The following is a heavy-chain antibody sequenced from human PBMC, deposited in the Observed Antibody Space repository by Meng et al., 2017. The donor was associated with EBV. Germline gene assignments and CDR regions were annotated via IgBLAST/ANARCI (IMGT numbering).Heavy chain of an antibody. J-gene: IGHJ4*02. V-gene: IGHV1-69*01. Sequence: QVRLVQSGAEVKKPGSSVKVSCKTSGGTFRSDAISWVRQAPGQGLEWMGGLIPMSDAPHYAQKFQGRVTITADESTSTHYMDLSGLRSEDTAVYYCAGESGRGFTPDYWGQGTLVTVSS. CDR3: AGESGRGFTPDY. CDR2: LIPMSDAP. CDR1: GGTFRSDA. D-gene: IGHD3-10*01.